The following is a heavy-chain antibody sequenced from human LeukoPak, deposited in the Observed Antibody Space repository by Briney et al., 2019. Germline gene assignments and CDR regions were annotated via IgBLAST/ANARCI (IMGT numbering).Heavy chain of an antibody. CDR2: ISGSGGST. J-gene: IGHJ4*02. CDR1: GFTFSSYS. Sequence: GGSLRLSCAASGFTFSSYSMNWVRQAPGKGLEWVSAISGSGGSTYYADSVKGRFTISRDNSKNTLYLQMNSLRAEDTAVYYCAKANYYDSSDDYWGQGTLVTVSS. D-gene: IGHD3-22*01. V-gene: IGHV3-23*01. CDR3: AKANYYDSSDDY.